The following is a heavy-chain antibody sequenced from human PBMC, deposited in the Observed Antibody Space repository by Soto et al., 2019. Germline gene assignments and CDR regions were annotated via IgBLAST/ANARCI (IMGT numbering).Heavy chain of an antibody. CDR2: IWYDGSNK. V-gene: IGHV3-33*01. Sequence: GGAPGLSFAASGFTLRNHGMHWGRPAPRKGLEWVAVIWYDGSNKYYADSVKGRLTISRDNSKNTLFLHMNSLRVEDTGVYYCARVNPGNNLYYFNGLDVWGQGTSVTVSS. CDR1: GFTLRNHG. CDR3: ARVNPGNNLYYFNGLDV. J-gene: IGHJ6*02. D-gene: IGHD6-13*01.